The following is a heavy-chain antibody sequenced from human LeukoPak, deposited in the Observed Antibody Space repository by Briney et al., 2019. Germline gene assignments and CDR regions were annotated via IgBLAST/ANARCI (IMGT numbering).Heavy chain of an antibody. V-gene: IGHV1-46*01. CDR1: GYTFTSYY. CDR3: ARGSSLIAVAGTGDFDAFDI. Sequence: ASVKVSCKASGYTFTSYYMHWVRQAPGQGLEWMGIINPSGGSTSYAQKFQGRVTMTRDMSTSTVYMELSSLRSEDTAVYYCARGSSLIAVAGTGDFDAFDIWGQGTMVTVSS. J-gene: IGHJ3*02. CDR2: INPSGGST. D-gene: IGHD6-19*01.